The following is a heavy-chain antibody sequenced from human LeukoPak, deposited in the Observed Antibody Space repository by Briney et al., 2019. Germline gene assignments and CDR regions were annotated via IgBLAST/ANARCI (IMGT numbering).Heavy chain of an antibody. Sequence: GSLRLSCAASGFSFSSYALSWVRQPPGKGLEWIGEINHSGSTNYNPSLKSRVTISVDTSKNQFSLKLSSVTAADAAVYYCARGLDYDILTGYYKGGDYYYGMDVWGQGTTVTVSS. J-gene: IGHJ6*02. D-gene: IGHD3-9*01. CDR2: INHSGST. V-gene: IGHV4-34*01. CDR1: GFSFSSYA. CDR3: ARGLDYDILTGYYKGGDYYYGMDV.